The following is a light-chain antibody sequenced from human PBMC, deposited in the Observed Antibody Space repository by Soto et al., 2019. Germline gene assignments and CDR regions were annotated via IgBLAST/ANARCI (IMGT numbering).Light chain of an antibody. CDR2: AAS. J-gene: IGKJ2*01. CDR1: EGTSSN. V-gene: IGKV3D-15*01. Sequence: EIGMTQSPATLSVSPGERVILSCRASEGTSSNLAWYQHVTGQAPSLLMYAASTRATDVPARFSGSGSGTEFTLTISSLQSEDFAGYFCQQYQNCSLMYAFGEGTKLQFK. CDR3: QQYQNCSLMYA.